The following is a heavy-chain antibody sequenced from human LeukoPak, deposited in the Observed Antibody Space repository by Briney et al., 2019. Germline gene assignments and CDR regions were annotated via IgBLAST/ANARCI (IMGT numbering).Heavy chain of an antibody. Sequence: PSETLSLTCTVSGGSISSSSYYWGWIRQLPGKGLEWIGSIYYSGSTYYNPSLKSRVTISVDTSKNQFSLKLSSVTAADTAVYYCARRGGIAAAPFDYWGQGTLVTVSS. CDR2: IYYSGST. CDR3: ARRGGIAAAPFDY. CDR1: GGSISSSSYY. V-gene: IGHV4-39*01. J-gene: IGHJ4*02. D-gene: IGHD6-13*01.